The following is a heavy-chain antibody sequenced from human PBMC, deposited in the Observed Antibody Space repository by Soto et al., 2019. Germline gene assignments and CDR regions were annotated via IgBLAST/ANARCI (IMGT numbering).Heavy chain of an antibody. CDR2: INHSGST. Sequence: SETLSLTCAVYGGSFSGYYWSWIRQPPGKGLEWIGEINHSGSTNYNPSLKSRVTISVDTSKNQFSLKLSSVTAADTAVYYCARAPGDYDFWSAHAFDIWGQGTVVTVSS. D-gene: IGHD3-3*01. CDR3: ARAPGDYDFWSAHAFDI. J-gene: IGHJ3*02. CDR1: GGSFSGYY. V-gene: IGHV4-34*09.